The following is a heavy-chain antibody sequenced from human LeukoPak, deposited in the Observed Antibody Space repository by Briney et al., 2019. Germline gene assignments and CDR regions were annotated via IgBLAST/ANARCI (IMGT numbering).Heavy chain of an antibody. D-gene: IGHD6-25*01. Sequence: GGSLRLSCAASGFTFDDYAMHWVRQAPGKGLEWVSGISWNSGSIGYADSVKGRFTICRDNARNSLHLQMNSLRAEDTALYCCAKANYSSGPPEFDYWGQGTLVTVSS. V-gene: IGHV3-9*01. CDR2: ISWNSGSI. CDR1: GFTFDDYA. CDR3: AKANYSSGPPEFDY. J-gene: IGHJ4*02.